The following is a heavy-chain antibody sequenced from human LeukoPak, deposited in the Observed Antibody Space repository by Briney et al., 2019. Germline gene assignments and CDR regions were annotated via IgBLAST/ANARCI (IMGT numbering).Heavy chain of an antibody. V-gene: IGHV4-61*08. CDR3: ARVSHFKLYFDY. Sequence: PSETLSLTCTVSGGSISSGDYYWSWIRQPPGKDLEWIGYIYYSGSTNYNPSLKSRVTISVDTSKNQFSLKLSSVTAADTAVYYCARVSHFKLYFDYWGQGTLVTVSS. J-gene: IGHJ4*02. CDR2: IYYSGST. CDR1: GGSISSGDYY.